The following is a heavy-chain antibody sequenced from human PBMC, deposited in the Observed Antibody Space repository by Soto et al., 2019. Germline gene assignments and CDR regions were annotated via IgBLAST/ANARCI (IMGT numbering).Heavy chain of an antibody. CDR1: GYSFTSHD. J-gene: IGHJ4*02. V-gene: IGHV1-8*01. CDR3: ARGVSAGVDY. D-gene: IGHD1-26*01. Sequence: ASVKVSCKASGYSFTSHDINWVRQTAGQGLEWMGWMQPSTGRTGYAQKFQGRVTMTRDTSINTAYMELTTLTSDDTAFYYCARGVSAGVDYWGQGTLVTVSS. CDR2: MQPSTGRT.